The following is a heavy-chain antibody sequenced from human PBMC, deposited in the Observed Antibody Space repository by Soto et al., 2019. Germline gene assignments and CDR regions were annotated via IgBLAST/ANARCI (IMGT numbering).Heavy chain of an antibody. Sequence: GGSLRLSCAASGFGFSNYDMHWVRQVTGKGLEWVSSIGTTGDTYYPGSVKGRFIISRENANLYLQMNSLRAGDTAVYYCGRGEASRYYYYGMDVWGQGTTVTVSS. CDR3: GRGEASRYYYYGMDV. V-gene: IGHV3-13*01. D-gene: IGHD1-26*01. J-gene: IGHJ6*02. CDR2: IGTTGDT. CDR1: GFGFSNYD.